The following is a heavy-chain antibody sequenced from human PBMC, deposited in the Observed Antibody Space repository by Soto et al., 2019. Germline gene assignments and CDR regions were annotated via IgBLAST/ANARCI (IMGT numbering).Heavy chain of an antibody. D-gene: IGHD6-19*01. J-gene: IGHJ6*02. CDR3: AREGSGSEGDGMDV. V-gene: IGHV4-59*01. CDR1: GGSISSYY. CDR2: IYYSGST. Sequence: QVQLQESGPGLVKPSETLSLTCTVSGGSISSYYWSWIRQPPGKGLEWIGYIYYSGSTNYNPSLKIRVTISVDTSKNQFSLKLSSVTAADTAVYYCAREGSGSEGDGMDVWGQGTTVTVSS.